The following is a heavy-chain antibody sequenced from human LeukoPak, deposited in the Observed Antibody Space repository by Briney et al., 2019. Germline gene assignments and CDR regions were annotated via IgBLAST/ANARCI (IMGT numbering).Heavy chain of an antibody. Sequence: ASVKVSCKASGYTFTTYFFHWVRHAPGQALEWMGWINPNSGNTNYAQKFQGRVTVTRDKSISTTYMELSRLSSDDTAVYYCARNGRGTYDFWGQGTLVTVSS. J-gene: IGHJ4*02. D-gene: IGHD3-16*01. CDR3: ARNGRGTYDF. V-gene: IGHV1-2*02. CDR1: GYTFTTYF. CDR2: INPNSGNT.